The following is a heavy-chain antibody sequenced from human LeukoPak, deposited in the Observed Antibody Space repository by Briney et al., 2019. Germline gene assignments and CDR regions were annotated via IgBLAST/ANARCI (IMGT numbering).Heavy chain of an antibody. CDR1: GFTFSSYS. CDR3: ASRAIAVANA. CDR2: IRYDGSNK. V-gene: IGHV3-30*02. J-gene: IGHJ4*02. D-gene: IGHD6-19*01. Sequence: PGGSLRLSCAASGFTFSSYSMNWVRQAPGKGLEWVAFIRYDGSNKYYADSVKGRFTISRDNSKNTLYLQMNSLRAEDTAVYYCASRAIAVANARGQGTLVTVSS.